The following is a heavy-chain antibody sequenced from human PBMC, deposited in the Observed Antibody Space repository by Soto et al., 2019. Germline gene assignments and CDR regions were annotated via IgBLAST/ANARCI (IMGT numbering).Heavy chain of an antibody. V-gene: IGHV3-23*01. CDR2: ISGSGGST. D-gene: IGHD2-15*01. CDR1: GFTFSSYA. Sequence: GGSLRLSCAASGFTFSSYAMSWVRQAPGKGLEWVSAISGSGGSTYYADSVKGRFTISRDNSKNTLYLQMNSLRAEDTAVYYCAKTHTAYCSGGSCYSTRGPYFDYWGQGTLVTVSS. J-gene: IGHJ4*02. CDR3: AKTHTAYCSGGSCYSTRGPYFDY.